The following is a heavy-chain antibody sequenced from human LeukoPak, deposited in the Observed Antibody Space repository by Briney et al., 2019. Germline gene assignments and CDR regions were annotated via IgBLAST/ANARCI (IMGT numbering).Heavy chain of an antibody. CDR2: IQSDENLK. J-gene: IGHJ4*02. CDR1: GFTFSTYG. D-gene: IGHD3-3*01. Sequence: GGSLRLSCAASGFTFSTYGMHWVRQAPGKGLEWVTFIQSDENLKYYGDSVKGRFSISRDNSKNTLYLQMNSLRAEDTALYYCARGGITIFGVVIHSDYWGQGTLVTVSS. CDR3: ARGGITIFGVVIHSDY. V-gene: IGHV3-30*02.